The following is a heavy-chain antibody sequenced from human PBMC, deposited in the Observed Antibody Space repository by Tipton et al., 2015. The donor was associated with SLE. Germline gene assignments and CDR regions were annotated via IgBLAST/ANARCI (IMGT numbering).Heavy chain of an antibody. CDR1: GFTLSDYY. J-gene: IGHJ4*02. V-gene: IGHV3-11*01. D-gene: IGHD3-3*01. CDR3: ARGGIFGVFALDF. CDR2: INDFGSVT. Sequence: SLRLSCAASGFTLSDYYMTWIRQAPGKGLEWVSYINDFGSVTYYADSVEGRVTMTRDTSASTVDMELSSLRSEDSALYYCARGGIFGVFALDFWGQGTLVTVSS.